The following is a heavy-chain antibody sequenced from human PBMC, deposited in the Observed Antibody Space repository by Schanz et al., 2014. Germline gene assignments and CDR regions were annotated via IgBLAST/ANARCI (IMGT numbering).Heavy chain of an antibody. V-gene: IGHV3-33*01. D-gene: IGHD4-17*01. CDR2: IWNNGVTK. J-gene: IGHJ4*02. CDR3: ARPRFDYGEVDY. CDR1: GFSLNTYG. Sequence: QAQLMESGGGVVQPGTSLILSCSVSGFSLNTYGIHWFRQPAGKGLEWVAVIWNNGVTKYYADSVRGRFTISRDRFQNTLYLRMSSLRAEDTAVYYCARPRFDYGEVDYGGQGTLVNVSS.